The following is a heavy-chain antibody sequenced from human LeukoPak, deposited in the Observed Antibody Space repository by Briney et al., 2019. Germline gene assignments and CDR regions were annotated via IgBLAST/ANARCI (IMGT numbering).Heavy chain of an antibody. D-gene: IGHD3-22*01. CDR1: GFTFSDYY. V-gene: IGHV3-11*01. Sequence: GGSLRLSCAASGFTFSDYYMSWIRQAPGKGLEWVSYISSSGSTIYYADSVKGLFTISRDNAKNSLYLQMNSLRAEDTAVYYCARAGITMIFNWFDPWGQGTLVTVSS. CDR3: ARAGITMIFNWFDP. J-gene: IGHJ5*02. CDR2: ISSSGSTI.